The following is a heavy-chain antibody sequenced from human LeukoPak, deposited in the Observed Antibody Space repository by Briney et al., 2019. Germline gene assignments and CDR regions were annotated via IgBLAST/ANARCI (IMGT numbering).Heavy chain of an antibody. CDR2: IYYSGST. Sequence: SETLSLTCTVSGGSISSSSYYWGWIRQPPGKGLEWVGSIYYSGSTYYNPSLKGRVTISVDTSKNQFSLKLSSVTAADTAVYYCARQDYDFWSGYLYYFDYWGQGTLVTVSS. CDR3: ARQDYDFWSGYLYYFDY. CDR1: GGSISSSSYY. D-gene: IGHD3-3*01. V-gene: IGHV4-39*01. J-gene: IGHJ4*02.